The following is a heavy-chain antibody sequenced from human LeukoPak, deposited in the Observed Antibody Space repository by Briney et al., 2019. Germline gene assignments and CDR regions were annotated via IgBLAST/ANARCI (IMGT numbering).Heavy chain of an antibody. V-gene: IGHV4-39*07. CDR3: ARGGSTLHSAGGHDIEFYYYYYMDV. D-gene: IGHD3-9*01. CDR1: GGSISSSSYY. J-gene: IGHJ6*03. CDR2: IYYSGST. Sequence: TSETLSLTCTVSGGSISSSSYYWGWIRQPPGKGLEWIGSIYYSGSTYYNPSLKSRVTISVDTSKNQLSLKLSSVTAADTAVYYCARGGSTLHSAGGHDIEFYYYYYMDVWGKGTTVTISS.